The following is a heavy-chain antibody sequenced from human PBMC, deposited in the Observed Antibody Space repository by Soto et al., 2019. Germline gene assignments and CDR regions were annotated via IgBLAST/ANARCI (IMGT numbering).Heavy chain of an antibody. CDR3: AKDVYSSGWYYYYYGMDV. D-gene: IGHD6-19*01. V-gene: IGHV3-30*18. CDR2: ISYDGSNK. CDR1: GFTFSSYG. Sequence: GGSLRLSCAASGFTFSSYGMHWVRQAPGKGLEWVAVISYDGSNKYYADSVKGRFTISRDNSKNTLYLQMSSLRAEDTAVYYCAKDVYSSGWYYYYYGMDVWGQGTTVTVSS. J-gene: IGHJ6*02.